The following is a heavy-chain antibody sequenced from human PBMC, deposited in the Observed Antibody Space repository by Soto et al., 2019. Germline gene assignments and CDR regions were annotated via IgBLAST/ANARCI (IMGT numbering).Heavy chain of an antibody. J-gene: IGHJ4*02. CDR2: VDYSGTA. Sequence: SETLSLTCTVSSGSISVTNVFWGWVRQPPGKGLEWIGNVDYSGTAYFSPSLATRVTFHVDTSKNQFSLTLYSVTAADTAVYYCARIRGRHLDYWGQGILVTF. V-gene: IGHV4-39*01. CDR1: SGSISVTNVF. CDR3: ARIRGRHLDY.